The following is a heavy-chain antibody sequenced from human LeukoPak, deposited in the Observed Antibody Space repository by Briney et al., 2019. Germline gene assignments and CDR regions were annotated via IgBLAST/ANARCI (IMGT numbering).Heavy chain of an antibody. D-gene: IGHD2-15*01. V-gene: IGHV3-30*02. CDR3: AKDGQDIVVVVAATSPWNWFDP. CDR1: GFTFSSYG. J-gene: IGHJ5*02. CDR2: IRYDGSNK. Sequence: GGSLRPSCAASGFTFSSYGMHWVRQAPGKGLEWVAFIRYDGSNKYYADSVKGRFTISRDNSKNTLYLHMNSLRAEDTAVYYCAKDGQDIVVVVAATSPWNWFDPWGQGTLVTVSS.